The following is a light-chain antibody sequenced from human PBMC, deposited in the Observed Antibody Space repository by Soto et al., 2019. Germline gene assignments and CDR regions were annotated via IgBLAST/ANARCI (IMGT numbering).Light chain of an antibody. J-gene: IGKJ1*01. Sequence: DIQMTQSPSTLSASVGDRVTITCRASKSISSRLAWYQQKTWKAPKLLIYKASSLESGVPSSFSGSGSCTEFTLIISSLQPYDFATYYCQQYNRYRRTFGRGTKVEIK. CDR3: QQYNRYRRT. CDR2: KAS. V-gene: IGKV1-5*03. CDR1: KSISSR.